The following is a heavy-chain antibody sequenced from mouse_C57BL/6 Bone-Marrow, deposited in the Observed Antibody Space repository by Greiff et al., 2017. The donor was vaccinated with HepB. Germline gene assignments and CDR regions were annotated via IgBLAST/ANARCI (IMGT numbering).Heavy chain of an antibody. CDR1: GIDFSRYW. V-gene: IGHV4-1*01. D-gene: IGHD2-5*01. CDR3: ARPPYSTNYAMDY. J-gene: IGHJ4*01. Sequence: EVKLLESGGGLVQPGGSLKLSCAASGIDFSRYWMSWVRRAPGKGLEWIGEINPDSSTINYAPSLKDKFIISRDNAKNTLYLQMSKVRSEDTALYYCARPPYSTNYAMDYWGQGTSVTVSS. CDR2: INPDSSTI.